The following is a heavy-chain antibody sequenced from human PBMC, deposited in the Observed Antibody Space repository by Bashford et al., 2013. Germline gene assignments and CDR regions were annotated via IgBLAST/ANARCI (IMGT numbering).Heavy chain of an antibody. Sequence: GGSLRLSCAASVFTFSSYAMSWVRQAPGKGLEWVSILSGSGGSTYYADSVKGRFTISRDNTKNSVFLQMNSLRSEDTALYYCARASSSTYTGAFDIWGQGTMVTVSS. J-gene: IGHJ3*02. V-gene: IGHV3-23*01. D-gene: IGHD6-13*01. CDR3: ARASSSTYTGAFDI. CDR2: LSGSGGST. CDR1: VFTFSSYA.